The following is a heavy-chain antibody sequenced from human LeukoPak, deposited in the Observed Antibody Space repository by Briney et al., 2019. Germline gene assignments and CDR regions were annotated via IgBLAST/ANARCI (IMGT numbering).Heavy chain of an antibody. V-gene: IGHV6-1*01. CDR1: GDSASSNIAA. J-gene: IGHJ5*01. CDR2: TYYTSKWYN. CDR3: AREFKNWFDS. Sequence: SQTLSLTCAISGDSASSNIAAWDWIRQSPSRGLEWLGRTYYTSKWYNDYAVSVKSRITINPDTSKNQFSLHLNSVTPEDSAVYYCAREFKNWFDSWGQETLVTVSS.